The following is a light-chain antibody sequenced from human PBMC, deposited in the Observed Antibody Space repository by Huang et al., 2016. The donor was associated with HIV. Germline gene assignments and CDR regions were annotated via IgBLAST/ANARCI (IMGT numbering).Light chain of an antibody. J-gene: IGKJ1*01. CDR3: HQYNSHSRT. Sequence: DIQVTQSPSTLSASVGDRVTITCRASQGIGTWLAWYQQKPGKAPKLLIYGASSLASGVPSRFSGSGSGTAFTLTISSLQPEDFATYYCHQYNSHSRTFGQGTKVEIK. CDR2: GAS. V-gene: IGKV1-5*03. CDR1: QGIGTW.